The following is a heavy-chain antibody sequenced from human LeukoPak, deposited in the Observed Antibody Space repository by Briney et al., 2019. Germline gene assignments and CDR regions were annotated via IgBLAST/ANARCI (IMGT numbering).Heavy chain of an antibody. Sequence: GASVKVSCKASGYTFTSYGISWVRQAPGQGLEWMGWISAYNGNTNYAQKLQGRVTMTTDTSTSTAYMELRSLRSDDTAVYYCARVWELLGSDAFDIWGQRTMVTVSS. CDR2: ISAYNGNT. V-gene: IGHV1-18*01. D-gene: IGHD1-26*01. CDR1: GYTFTSYG. J-gene: IGHJ3*02. CDR3: ARVWELLGSDAFDI.